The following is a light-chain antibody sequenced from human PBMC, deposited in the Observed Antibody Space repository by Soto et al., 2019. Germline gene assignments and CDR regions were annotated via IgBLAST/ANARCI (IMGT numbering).Light chain of an antibody. J-gene: IGKJ1*01. V-gene: IGKV3-20*01. CDR3: QQYGSSGT. CDR2: GAS. Sequence: PGDIATLSCRSSQSAYSSYLSWYQQKPGQAPRLLIYGASNRATGIPDRFSGSGSGTDFTLTISRLEPEDFAVYYCQQYGSSGTFGQGTKVDI. CDR1: QSAYSSY.